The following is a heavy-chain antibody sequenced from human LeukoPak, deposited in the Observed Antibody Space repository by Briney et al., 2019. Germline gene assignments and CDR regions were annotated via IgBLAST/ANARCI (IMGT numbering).Heavy chain of an antibody. J-gene: IGHJ5*02. CDR1: GDSIRTDY. CDR3: ARGGASCYGCHNWFDP. V-gene: IGHV4-4*08. CDR2: IDKRGNT. D-gene: IGHD2-2*01. Sequence: SETLSLTCSVYGDSIRTDYWSWIPHCPRKGQGWSGKIDKRGNTQYNPSFESRVTVSSDTSKNEFSLKLNSVTSADTAIYYCARGGASCYGCHNWFDPWGQGTRVTVSS.